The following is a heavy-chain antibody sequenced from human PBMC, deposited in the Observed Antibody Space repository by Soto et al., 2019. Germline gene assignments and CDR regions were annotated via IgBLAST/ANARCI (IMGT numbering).Heavy chain of an antibody. D-gene: IGHD5-18*01. Sequence: SWVRQNPRRGLEWIGNIYYSGNTYYNPSLKSRLTISVDTSKNQFSLNLSSVTAADTAVYYCARDRLMATAGTARHYFGLDVWGQGTTVTVSS. CDR3: ARDRLMATAGTARHYFGLDV. J-gene: IGHJ6*02. V-gene: IGHV4-31*02. CDR2: IYYSGNT.